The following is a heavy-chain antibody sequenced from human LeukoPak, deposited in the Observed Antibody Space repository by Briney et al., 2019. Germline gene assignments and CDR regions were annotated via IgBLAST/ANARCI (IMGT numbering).Heavy chain of an antibody. CDR1: GFTFSSYS. J-gene: IGHJ4*02. Sequence: KSGGSLRLSCAASGFTFSSYSMNWVRQAPGKGLEWVSSISSSSSYIYYADSVKGRFTISRDNAKNSLYLQMNSLRVEDTAVYYCARDLAPYYYDSSGYYSGPFDYWGQGTPVTVSS. V-gene: IGHV3-21*01. CDR2: ISSSSSYI. CDR3: ARDLAPYYYDSSGYYSGPFDY. D-gene: IGHD3-22*01.